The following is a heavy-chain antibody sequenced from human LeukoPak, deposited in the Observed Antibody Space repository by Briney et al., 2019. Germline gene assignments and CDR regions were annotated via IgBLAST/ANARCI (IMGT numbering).Heavy chain of an antibody. CDR2: IYSGGST. D-gene: IGHD3-16*01. Sequence: GGSLRLSCAASGFTVSSNYMSWVRQAPGKGLEWVSVIYSGGSTYYADSVKGRFAISRDNSKNTLYLQMNSLRAEDTAVYYCARDVAITFGGVIGYFDYWGQGTLVTVSS. CDR3: ARDVAITFGGVIGYFDY. CDR1: GFTVSSNY. V-gene: IGHV3-66*01. J-gene: IGHJ4*02.